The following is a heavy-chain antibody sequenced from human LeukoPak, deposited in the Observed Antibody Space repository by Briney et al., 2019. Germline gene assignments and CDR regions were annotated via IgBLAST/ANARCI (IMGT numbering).Heavy chain of an antibody. Sequence: PSETLSLTCTVSGGSISSYYWSWIRQPPGKGLELIGYIYYSGSTNYNPSLKSRVTISVDTSKTQFSLKLSSVTAADTAVYYCARYSGSYSFDYWGQGTLVTVSS. CDR1: GGSISSYY. J-gene: IGHJ4*02. CDR3: ARYSGSYSFDY. V-gene: IGHV4-59*08. CDR2: IYYSGST. D-gene: IGHD1-26*01.